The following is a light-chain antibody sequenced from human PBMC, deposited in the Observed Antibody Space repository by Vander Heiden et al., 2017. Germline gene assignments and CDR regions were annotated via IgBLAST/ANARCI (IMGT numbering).Light chain of an antibody. Sequence: QPVLTQPPSVSGAPGQRATIPCTGSSPNIGAGYDVPWYQHLPETAPRLLIYGNSKRPSGVPDRFSGSKSGTTASLAITGLQAEDEADYYCQSYDSSGSVVFGGGTKLTVL. J-gene: IGLJ2*01. CDR1: SPNIGAGYD. V-gene: IGLV1-40*01. CDR2: GNS. CDR3: QSYDSSGSVV.